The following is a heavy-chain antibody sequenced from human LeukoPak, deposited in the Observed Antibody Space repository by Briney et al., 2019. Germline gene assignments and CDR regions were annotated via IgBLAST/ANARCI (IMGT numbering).Heavy chain of an antibody. J-gene: IGHJ4*02. V-gene: IGHV3-66*01. CDR1: GFTVSSNY. D-gene: IGHD4-17*01. CDR2: IYSGGST. CDR3: AKNGGYYGDYPGDY. Sequence: GGSLRLSCAASGFTVSSNYMSWVRQAPGKGLEWVSVIYSGGSTYYADSVKGRFTISRDNSKNTLYLQMNSLRAEDTAVYYCAKNGGYYGDYPGDYWGQGTLVTVSS.